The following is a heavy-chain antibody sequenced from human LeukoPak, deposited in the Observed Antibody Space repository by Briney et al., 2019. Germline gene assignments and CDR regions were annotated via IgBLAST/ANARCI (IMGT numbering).Heavy chain of an antibody. D-gene: IGHD3-22*01. CDR1: GGSISSYY. CDR3: ARATLYYDSSGYYYVHGMDV. V-gene: IGHV4-59*01. Sequence: SETLSLTCTVSGGSISSYYWSWIRQPPGKGLEWIGYNYYSGSTNYNPSLKSRVTISVDTSKNQFFLKLSSVTAADTAVYYCARATLYYDSSGYYYVHGMDVWGQGTTVTVSS. J-gene: IGHJ6*02. CDR2: NYYSGST.